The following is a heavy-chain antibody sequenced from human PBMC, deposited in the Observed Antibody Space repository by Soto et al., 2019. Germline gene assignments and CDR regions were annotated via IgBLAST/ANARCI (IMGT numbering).Heavy chain of an antibody. CDR3: ATKDSGKYFFDY. V-gene: IGHV4-28*01. CDR1: GSSISNDNW. Sequence: SETLSLTCGVSGSSISNDNWWVWIRQPPGKGLEWIGYIHHTGYTYSNPALKSRLTMSVDTSKNQFSLRLSSVTAVDTAVYYCATKDSGKYFFDYWGQGALVTVSS. D-gene: IGHD1-26*01. CDR2: IHHTGYT. J-gene: IGHJ4*02.